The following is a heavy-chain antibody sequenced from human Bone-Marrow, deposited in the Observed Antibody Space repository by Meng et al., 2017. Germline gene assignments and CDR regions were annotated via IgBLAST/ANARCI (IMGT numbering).Heavy chain of an antibody. J-gene: IGHJ4*02. CDR1: GFTFDDYA. CDR3: AKDPGDGYNQYYFDY. CDR2: ISWNSGSI. Sequence: GGSLRLSCEGSGFTFDDYAMHWVRQAPGKGLEWVSGISWNSGSIGYVDSVKGRFTISRDNAKNSLYLQMNSLRAEDTALYYCAKDPGDGYNQYYFDYWGQGTLVTVSS. V-gene: IGHV3-9*01. D-gene: IGHD5-24*01.